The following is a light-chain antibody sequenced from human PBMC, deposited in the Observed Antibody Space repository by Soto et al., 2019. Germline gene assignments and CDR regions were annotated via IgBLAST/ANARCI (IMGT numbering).Light chain of an antibody. CDR3: QPYNNWPLN. CDR2: GAS. V-gene: IGKV3D-15*01. Sequence: EIVMTQSPATLSVSPGETTRLSCRASQSINSDVAWYQQKVGQTPRLLIHGASTRATGIAARFSGSRSGEEFTITINSMQSEDFAVYYCQPYNNWPLNLGGGTKVAIK. J-gene: IGKJ4*01. CDR1: QSINSD.